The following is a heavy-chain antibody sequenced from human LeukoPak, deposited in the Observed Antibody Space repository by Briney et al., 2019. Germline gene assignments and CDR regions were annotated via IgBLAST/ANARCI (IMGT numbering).Heavy chain of an antibody. CDR3: AKGGSGTNLRFDY. J-gene: IGHJ4*02. D-gene: IGHD3-16*01. CDR2: ISGSGGST. V-gene: IGHV3-23*01. CDR1: GFTFSTYA. Sequence: GGSLRLSCAASGFTFSTYAMSWVRQAPGKGLEWVSAISGSGGSTYYADSVKGRFTISRDNSKNTLYVQMNSLRAEDTAVYYCAKGGSGTNLRFDYWGQGTLVTVSS.